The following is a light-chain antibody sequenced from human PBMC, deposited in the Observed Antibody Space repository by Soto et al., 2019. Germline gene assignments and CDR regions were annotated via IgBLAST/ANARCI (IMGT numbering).Light chain of an antibody. CDR2: RNN. V-gene: IGLV1-47*01. J-gene: IGLJ2*01. CDR3: AAWDDSLRGVV. CDR1: SSNIGSNY. Sequence: VLTQPPSASGTPGQRVTISCSGSSSNIGSNYVYWYQQLPGTAPKLLIYRNNQRPSGVPDRFSASKSGTSASLAISGLRSEDEADYYCAAWDDSLRGVVFGGGTKLTVL.